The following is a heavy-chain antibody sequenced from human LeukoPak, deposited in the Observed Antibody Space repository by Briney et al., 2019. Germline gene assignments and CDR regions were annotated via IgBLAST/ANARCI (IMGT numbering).Heavy chain of an antibody. J-gene: IGHJ4*02. V-gene: IGHV4-59*01. CDR3: ARRPYYDSSGYYSVREYYFDY. Sequence: SETLSLTCTVSAGSISGYYWSWIRQPPGKGLEWIGYIYYSGSTNYNPSLKSRVTISIDTSKNQFSLKLRSVTAADTAVYYCARRPYYDSSGYYSVREYYFDYWGQGTLVTVSS. CDR1: AGSISGYY. CDR2: IYYSGST. D-gene: IGHD3-22*01.